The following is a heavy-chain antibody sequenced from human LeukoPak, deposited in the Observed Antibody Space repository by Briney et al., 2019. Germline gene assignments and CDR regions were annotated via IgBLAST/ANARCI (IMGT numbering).Heavy chain of an antibody. CDR1: GDSFGGYY. Sequence: SETLSLTRAFYGDSFGGYYWTWIPQPPERGLEGIGEINYSGNTNYKPSLKSRLTISADTSKNQFSLNLSSVTAADTAVYYCARRRSMLRGAVTKYYFDFWGQGTLVTVSS. CDR3: ARRRSMLRGAVTKYYFDF. J-gene: IGHJ4*02. V-gene: IGHV4-34*01. D-gene: IGHD3-10*01. CDR2: INYSGNT.